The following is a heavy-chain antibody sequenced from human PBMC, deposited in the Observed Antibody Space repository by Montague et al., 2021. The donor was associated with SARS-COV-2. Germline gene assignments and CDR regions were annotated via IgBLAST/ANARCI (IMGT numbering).Heavy chain of an antibody. Sequence: SETLSLTCTVYGGSISSYYWTWFRQPPGQGLELIAYMYFSGSTNYYPTLKSRVTISVDTSKNQFSLKLTSVTAADTAVYYCSRGFDYWGQGTLVTVSS. V-gene: IGHV4-59*01. J-gene: IGHJ4*02. CDR1: GGSISSYY. CDR2: MYFSGST. CDR3: SRGFDY.